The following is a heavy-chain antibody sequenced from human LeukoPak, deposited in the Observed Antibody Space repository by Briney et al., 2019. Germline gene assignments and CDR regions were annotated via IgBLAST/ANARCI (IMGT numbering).Heavy chain of an antibody. CDR3: ARAGGSYYYYMDV. CDR2: IISIFGTA. J-gene: IGHJ6*03. CDR1: GGTFSSYA. V-gene: IGHV1-69*05. Sequence: ASVKVSCKASGGTFSSYAISWVRQAPGQGLEWMGRIISIFGTANYAQKFQGRVTITTDESTSTAYMELSSLRSEDTAVYYCARAGGSYYYYMDVWGKGTTVTVSS.